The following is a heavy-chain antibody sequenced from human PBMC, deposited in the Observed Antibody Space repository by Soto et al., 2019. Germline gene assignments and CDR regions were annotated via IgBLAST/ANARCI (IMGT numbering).Heavy chain of an antibody. V-gene: IGHV3-23*01. J-gene: IGHJ4*01. CDR2: ISGIGGST. Sequence: GGSLRLSCAASGFTFADYALSWVRQAPGKGLEWVATISGIGGSTYLADSLKGRLSISRDNSKNTVSLLMNSLRAEDTAVYFCARGSSGYISSWYYFDYWGRVPLVTFSS. CDR1: GFTFADYA. CDR3: ARGSSGYISSWYYFDY. D-gene: IGHD6-13*01.